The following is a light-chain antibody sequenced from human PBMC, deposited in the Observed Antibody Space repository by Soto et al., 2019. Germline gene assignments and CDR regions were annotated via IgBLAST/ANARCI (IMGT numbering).Light chain of an antibody. V-gene: IGKV3-11*01. CDR1: QSVSSY. Sequence: VLTQSPATLSLSPGERATLSCRASQSVSSYLAWYQQKPGQAPRLLIYDTSNRATGVPARFSGSGSGTDFTPTISRLEPEDFAVYFCQHYGSSLITFGQGTRLEIK. CDR2: DTS. J-gene: IGKJ5*01. CDR3: QHYGSSLIT.